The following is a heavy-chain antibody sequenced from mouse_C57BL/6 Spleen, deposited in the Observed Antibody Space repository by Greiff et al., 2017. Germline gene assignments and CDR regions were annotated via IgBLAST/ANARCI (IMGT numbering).Heavy chain of an antibody. CDR2: ISDGGSYT. CDR3: AREDYYGSSWYAMDY. Sequence: EVNLVESGGGLVKPGGSLKLSCAASGFTFSSYAMSWVRQTPEKRLEWVATISDGGSYTYYPDNVKGRFTISRDNAKNNLYLQMSHLKSEDTAMYYCAREDYYGSSWYAMDYWGQGTSVTVSS. D-gene: IGHD1-1*01. V-gene: IGHV5-4*01. CDR1: GFTFSSYA. J-gene: IGHJ4*01.